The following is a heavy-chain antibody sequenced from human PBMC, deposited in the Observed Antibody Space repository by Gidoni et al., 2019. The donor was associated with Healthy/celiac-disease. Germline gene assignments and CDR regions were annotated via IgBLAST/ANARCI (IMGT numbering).Heavy chain of an antibody. J-gene: IGHJ6*02. Sequence: QVQLVESGGGVVQPGRSLRLSCAASGFTFSSYGMHWVRQAPGKGLEWVAVISYDGSNKYYADSVKGRFTISRDNSKNTLYLQMNSLRAEDTAVYYCANTREKDYYYYYGMDVWGQGTTVTVSS. CDR3: ANTREKDYYYYYGMDV. CDR1: GFTFSSYG. V-gene: IGHV3-30*18. CDR2: ISYDGSNK. D-gene: IGHD1-26*01.